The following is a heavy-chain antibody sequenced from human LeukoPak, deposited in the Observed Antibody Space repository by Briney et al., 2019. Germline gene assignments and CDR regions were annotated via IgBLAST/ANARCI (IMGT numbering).Heavy chain of an antibody. D-gene: IGHD6-13*01. CDR1: GYTFTSYN. CDR3: ARGASPGAAAGFDY. J-gene: IGHJ4*02. CDR2: IIPSGGST. V-gene: IGHV1-46*01. Sequence: ASVTVSCKASGYTFTSYNMHWVRQAPGQRLEWMGIIIPSGGSTSYAQKFQGRVTMTRGTSTSTVYMELSSLRSEDTAVYYCARGASPGAAAGFDYWGQGTLVTVSS.